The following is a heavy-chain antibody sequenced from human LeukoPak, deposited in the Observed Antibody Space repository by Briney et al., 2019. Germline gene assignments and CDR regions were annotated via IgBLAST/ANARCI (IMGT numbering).Heavy chain of an antibody. Sequence: GGSLRLSCAASGFTFSNYWMNWVRQAPGKGLEWVASIKQDGGEKYYLDSVKGRFSISRDNAKNSLFLQMNSLRAEDTAVYYCAGSRGYCSGGSCYFDYWGQGILVTVSS. CDR1: GFTFSNYW. V-gene: IGHV3-7*01. D-gene: IGHD2-15*01. CDR3: AGSRGYCSGGSCYFDY. J-gene: IGHJ4*02. CDR2: IKQDGGEK.